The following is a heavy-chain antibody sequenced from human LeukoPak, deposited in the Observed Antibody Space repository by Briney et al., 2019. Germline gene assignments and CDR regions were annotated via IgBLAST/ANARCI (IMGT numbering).Heavy chain of an antibody. CDR2: ISGDGDTT. Sequence: QPGGSLRLSCAASGFTFDDSAMHWVRQAPGKGLEWVSLISGDGDTTYYADSVQGRFTISRDNNKNSLYLQMNSLRTEDTAFYYCAKDNARYGGNSNGYFDYWGQGTLVTVFS. CDR3: AKDNARYGGNSNGYFDY. V-gene: IGHV3-43*02. D-gene: IGHD4-23*01. CDR1: GFTFDDSA. J-gene: IGHJ4*02.